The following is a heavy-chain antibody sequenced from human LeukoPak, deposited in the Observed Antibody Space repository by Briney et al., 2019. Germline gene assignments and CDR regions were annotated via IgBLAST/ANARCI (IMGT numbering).Heavy chain of an antibody. J-gene: IGHJ4*02. CDR3: ARGLGPLWFGESLDS. CDR1: GDSISSSIYY. Sequence: PSETLSLTCTVSGDSISSSIYYWGWIRQPPGKGLEWIGNIYYSGSTYYNPSLNSRVTISVDTSKNQCSLNLSSVTAADTAVYFCARGLGPLWFGESLDSWGQGARVTVSS. D-gene: IGHD3-10*01. V-gene: IGHV4-39*07. CDR2: IYYSGST.